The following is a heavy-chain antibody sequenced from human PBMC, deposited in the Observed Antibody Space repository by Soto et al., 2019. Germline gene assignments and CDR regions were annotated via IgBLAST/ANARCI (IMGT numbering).Heavy chain of an antibody. CDR1: GGSISSGGYY. Sequence: PSETLSLTCTVSGGSISSGGYYWSWIRQHPGKGLEWIGYIYYSGSTYYNPSLKSRVTISVDTSKNQFSLKLSSVTAADTAVYYCARDVPAAMGMDVWGQGTTVTAP. D-gene: IGHD2-2*01. V-gene: IGHV4-31*03. CDR2: IYYSGST. CDR3: ARDVPAAMGMDV. J-gene: IGHJ6*02.